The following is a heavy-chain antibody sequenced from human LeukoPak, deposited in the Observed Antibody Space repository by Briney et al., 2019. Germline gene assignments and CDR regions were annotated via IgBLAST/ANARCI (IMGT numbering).Heavy chain of an antibody. Sequence: ASVKVSCKASGYTFTSYDINWVRQATGQGLEWMGWKNPNSGRTGFAQRFQGRLTMTTDTSISTAYMELSSLTSEDTAIYHCARGPVSTHGMDVWGQGTTVTVSS. V-gene: IGHV1-8*01. J-gene: IGHJ6*02. CDR1: GYTFTSYD. CDR2: KNPNSGRT. D-gene: IGHD2-2*01. CDR3: ARGPVSTHGMDV.